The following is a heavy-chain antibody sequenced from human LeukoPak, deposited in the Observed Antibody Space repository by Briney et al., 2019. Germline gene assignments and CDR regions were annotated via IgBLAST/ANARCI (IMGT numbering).Heavy chain of an antibody. V-gene: IGHV3-15*01. J-gene: IGHJ4*02. CDR3: TTEYIAAAAPFDY. Sequence: GGSLRLSCAASGFTFSNAWMSWVRQAPGKGLEWVGRIKSKTDGETIDYAAPVKGRFTISRDDSKNTLYLQMNSLKSEDTAVYYCTTEYIAAAAPFDYWGQGTLVTVSS. D-gene: IGHD6-25*01. CDR2: IKSKTDGETI. CDR1: GFTFSNAW.